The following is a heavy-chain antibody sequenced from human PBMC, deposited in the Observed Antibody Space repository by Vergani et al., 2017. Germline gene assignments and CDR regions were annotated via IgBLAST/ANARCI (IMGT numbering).Heavy chain of an antibody. V-gene: IGHV4-39*01. CDR1: GGSISSSSYY. Sequence: QLQLQESGPGLVKPSETLSLTCTVSGGSISSSSYYWGWIRQPPGKGLEWIGSIYYSGSTYYNPSLKSRVTISVDTSKNQFSLKLSSVTAADTAVYYCARVLPVVPAAIFTLSYYYYYYGMDVWGQGTTVTVSS. D-gene: IGHD2-2*02. CDR2: IYYSGST. CDR3: ARVLPVVPAAIFTLSYYYYYYGMDV. J-gene: IGHJ6*02.